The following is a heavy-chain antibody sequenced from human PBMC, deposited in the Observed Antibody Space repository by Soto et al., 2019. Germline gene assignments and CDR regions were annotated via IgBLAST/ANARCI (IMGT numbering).Heavy chain of an antibody. D-gene: IGHD6-6*01. J-gene: IGHJ6*02. Sequence: SETLSLTCTVSGGSVSSGSYYWSWIRQPPGKGLEWIGYIYYSGSTNYNPSLKSRVTISVDTSKNQFSLKLSSVTAADTAVYYCARDQLGSHYYYYGMDVWGQGTTVTVSS. CDR3: ARDQLGSHYYYYGMDV. CDR2: IYYSGST. V-gene: IGHV4-61*01. CDR1: GGSVSSGSYY.